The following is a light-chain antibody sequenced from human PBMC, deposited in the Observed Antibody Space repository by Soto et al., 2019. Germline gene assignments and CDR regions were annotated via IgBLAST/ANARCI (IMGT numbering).Light chain of an antibody. Sequence: IQLTQSPSYLSASVGDRVTIPCRPSQAVPNNMDWYQPKPGKPPKLXIYEESPLQSGVLSRFRRRKSGPPCTRTIDSLQPEDVATSYCPQVKTCPRTFGGGTPV. J-gene: IGKJ4*01. CDR2: EES. CDR3: PQVKTCPRT. CDR1: QAVPNN. V-gene: IGKV1-9*01.